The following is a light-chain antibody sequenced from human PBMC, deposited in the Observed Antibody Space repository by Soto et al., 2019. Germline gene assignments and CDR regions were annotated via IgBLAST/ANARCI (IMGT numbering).Light chain of an antibody. CDR2: DAS. V-gene: IGKV3-11*01. Sequence: EIVLTQSPATLSLSPGERATLSCRASESVASFLAWYQQKPGQAPRLLIYDASSRATGISARFSGSGSGTDFTLTISGLEPEDFAVYYCQQHSGWPRTFGQGTKVVSK. J-gene: IGKJ1*01. CDR1: ESVASF. CDR3: QQHSGWPRT.